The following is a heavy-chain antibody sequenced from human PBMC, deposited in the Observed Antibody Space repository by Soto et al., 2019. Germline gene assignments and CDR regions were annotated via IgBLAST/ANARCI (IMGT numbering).Heavy chain of an antibody. V-gene: IGHV1-2*02. CDR1: GYTFGDYY. D-gene: IGHD3-16*01. Sequence: ASVKVSCKASGYTFGDYYIHWVRQAPGQGLEWMGWVNPNSGGTNFAHNFRGRVTMTRDTSINTTYMELSRLRFDDAAVYYCATDRVNTITSSPFFDYSGQGTPVTVYS. CDR2: VNPNSGGT. CDR3: ATDRVNTITSSPFFDY. J-gene: IGHJ4*02.